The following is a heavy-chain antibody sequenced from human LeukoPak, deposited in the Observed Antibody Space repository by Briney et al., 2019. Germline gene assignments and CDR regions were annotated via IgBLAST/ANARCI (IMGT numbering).Heavy chain of an antibody. Sequence: GGSLRLSCAASGFTFSSYGMHWVRQAPGKGLEWVAVISYDGSNKYYADSVKGRFTISRDNSKNTLYLQMNSLRAEDTAVYYCAILGAARLWVFDYWGQGTLVTVSS. V-gene: IGHV3-30*03. CDR3: AILGAARLWVFDY. CDR2: ISYDGSNK. CDR1: GFTFSSYG. J-gene: IGHJ4*02. D-gene: IGHD6-6*01.